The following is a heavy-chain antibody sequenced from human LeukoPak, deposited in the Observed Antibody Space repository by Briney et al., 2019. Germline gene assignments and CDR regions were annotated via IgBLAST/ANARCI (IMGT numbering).Heavy chain of an antibody. J-gene: IGHJ6*02. D-gene: IGHD5-18*01. Sequence: SETLSLTCAVYGVSFSGYYWSWIRQPPGKGLEWIGEINHSGSTNYNPSLKSRVTISVDTSKNQFSLKLSSVTAADTAVYYCARSGYSYGTINYYYGMDVWGQGTTVTVSS. CDR3: ARSGYSYGTINYYYGMDV. CDR2: INHSGST. V-gene: IGHV4-34*01. CDR1: GVSFSGYY.